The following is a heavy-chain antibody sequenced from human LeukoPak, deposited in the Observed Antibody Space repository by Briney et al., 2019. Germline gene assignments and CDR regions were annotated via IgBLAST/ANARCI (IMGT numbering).Heavy chain of an antibody. CDR1: GFNVSTNY. CDR2: IYSGGST. V-gene: IGHV3-53*01. J-gene: IGHJ6*04. Sequence: GGSLRLSCAASGFNVSTNYMSWARQAPGKGLEWVSVIYSGGSTYYADAVKGRFTISRDNSKNTLFLQMNTLRVEDTAVYYCARALLAKYGIVVTQEALDVWGKGTMVTVSS. CDR3: ARALLAKYGIVVTQEALDV. D-gene: IGHD1-26*01.